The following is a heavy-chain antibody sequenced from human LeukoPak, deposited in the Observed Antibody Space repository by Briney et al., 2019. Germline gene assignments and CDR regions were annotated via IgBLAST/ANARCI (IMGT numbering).Heavy chain of an antibody. D-gene: IGHD3-22*01. CDR3: ARDPRWHYYDSSGYRHDY. CDR1: GYSISSGYY. V-gene: IGHV4-38-2*02. Sequence: SETLSLTCTVSGYSISSGYYWGWIRQPPGKGLEWIGSIYHSGSTYYNPSLKSRVTISVDTSKNQFSLKLSSVTAAGTAVYYCARDPRWHYYDSSGYRHDYWGQGTLVTVSS. CDR2: IYHSGST. J-gene: IGHJ4*02.